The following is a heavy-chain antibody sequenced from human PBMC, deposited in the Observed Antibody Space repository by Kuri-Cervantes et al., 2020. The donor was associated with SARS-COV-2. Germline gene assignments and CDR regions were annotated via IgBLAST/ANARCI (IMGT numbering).Heavy chain of an antibody. CDR3: ARGVVVPAANMGYDAFDI. Sequence: GGSLRLPCAASGFTFSSYWMSWVRQAPGKGLEWVANIKQDGSEKYYVDSVKGRFTISRDNAKNSLYLQMNSLRAEDTAVYYCARGVVVPAANMGYDAFDIWGQGTMVTVSS. J-gene: IGHJ3*02. CDR1: GFTFSSYW. V-gene: IGHV3-7*01. D-gene: IGHD2-2*01. CDR2: IKQDGSEK.